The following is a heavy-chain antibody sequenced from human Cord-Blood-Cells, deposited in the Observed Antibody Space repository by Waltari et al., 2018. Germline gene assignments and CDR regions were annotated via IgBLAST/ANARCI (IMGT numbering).Heavy chain of an antibody. CDR3: AKMGSTVLNWFDP. V-gene: IGHV3-30*02. D-gene: IGHD4-17*01. CDR2: IRYDGSNK. J-gene: IGHJ5*02. Sequence: QVQLVESGGGVVQPGGTLILSCAASGFTFSSYGMHWARQAPGKGLEWVAFIRYDGSNKYYADSVKGRFTISRDNSKNTLYLQMNSLRAEDTAVYYCAKMGSTVLNWFDPWGQGTLVTVSS. CDR1: GFTFSSYG.